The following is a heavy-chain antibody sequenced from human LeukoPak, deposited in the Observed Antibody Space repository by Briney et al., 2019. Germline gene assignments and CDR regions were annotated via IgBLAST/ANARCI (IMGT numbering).Heavy chain of an antibody. J-gene: IGHJ4*02. CDR3: ARSRTLTPGFDY. CDR1: GFTVSDKF. D-gene: IGHD4-17*01. CDR2: IYSGTFT. V-gene: IGHV3-66*01. Sequence: PGGSLRLSCAASGFTVSDKFMSWVRQAPGKGLEWVSGIYSGTFTKYADSVKGRFTISRDYSKNTLNLQMHSLTADDTAVYYCARSRTLTPGFDYWGQGTLVTVSS.